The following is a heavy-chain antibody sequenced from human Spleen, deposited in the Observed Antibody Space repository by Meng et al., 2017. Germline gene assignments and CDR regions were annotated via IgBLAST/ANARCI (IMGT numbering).Heavy chain of an antibody. D-gene: IGHD1-1*01. V-gene: IGHV4-4*02. Sequence: QLQLQESGPGLVKPSGPLSLTCAVSGGSINSRNWWSWGRQPPGKGLEWIGESYHGGRTIYNPSLKSRVTISVDTSKKQFSLRLTSVTAADTAVYYCVRENWKSTIDYSGQGTLVTVSS. CDR1: GGSINSRNW. CDR3: VRENWKSTIDY. J-gene: IGHJ4*02. CDR2: SYHGGRT.